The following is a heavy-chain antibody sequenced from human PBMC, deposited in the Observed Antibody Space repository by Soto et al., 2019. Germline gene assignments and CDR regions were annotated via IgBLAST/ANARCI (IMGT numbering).Heavy chain of an antibody. CDR3: ARAGGYADFDY. V-gene: IGHV3-30*09. D-gene: IGHD3-16*01. J-gene: IGHJ4*02. CDR1: GFTFSSYA. Sequence: QVQLVESGGGVVQPGRSLRLSCAASGFTFSSYAMHWVRQAPGKGLEWVAVISYDGSNKYYADSVKGRFAISRDNSKNTLYLQMNSLRAEDTAVYYCARAGGYADFDYWGQGTLVTVSS. CDR2: ISYDGSNK.